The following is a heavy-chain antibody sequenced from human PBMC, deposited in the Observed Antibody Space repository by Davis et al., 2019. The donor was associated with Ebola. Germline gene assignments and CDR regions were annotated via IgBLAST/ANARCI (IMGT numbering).Heavy chain of an antibody. V-gene: IGHV1-18*01. CDR3: ARSQSTSWYGLFDY. CDR1: GYTFSNYG. Sequence: AASVKVSCKASGYTFSNYGISWVRQAPGLGLEWMGRISAYDGSTNYAQKLQGRVTVTTDTSATTAYMEVRGLTSDDTAVYFCARSQSTSWYGLFDYWGQGTLATVSS. D-gene: IGHD6-13*01. CDR2: ISAYDGST. J-gene: IGHJ4*02.